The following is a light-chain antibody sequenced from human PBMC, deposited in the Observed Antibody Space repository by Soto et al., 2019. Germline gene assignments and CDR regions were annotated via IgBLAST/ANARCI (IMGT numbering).Light chain of an antibody. CDR3: QQYYSTPRT. CDR2: WAS. V-gene: IGKV4-1*01. Sequence: DIVMTQSPDSLAVSLGERATINCKSSQSVLYSSNNKNYLAWYQQKPGQPPKLLIFWASSRKSGVPDRFRGSGSGTDFPLTISSLWDEYVAVSYCQQYYSTPRTFGQGNKVEIK. CDR1: QSVLYSSNNKNY. J-gene: IGKJ1*01.